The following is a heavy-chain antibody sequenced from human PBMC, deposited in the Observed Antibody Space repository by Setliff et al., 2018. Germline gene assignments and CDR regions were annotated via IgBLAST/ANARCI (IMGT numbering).Heavy chain of an antibody. CDR1: GGTFSSYA. Sequence: SVKVSCKASGGTFSSYAISWVRQAPGQGPEWMGGIIPIFGTANYAQKFQGRVTITTDESTSTAYMELSSLRSEDTAVYYCATGYSSGWSGFDAFDIWGQGTMVTVSS. CDR2: IIPIFGTA. J-gene: IGHJ3*02. V-gene: IGHV1-69*05. D-gene: IGHD6-19*01. CDR3: ATGYSSGWSGFDAFDI.